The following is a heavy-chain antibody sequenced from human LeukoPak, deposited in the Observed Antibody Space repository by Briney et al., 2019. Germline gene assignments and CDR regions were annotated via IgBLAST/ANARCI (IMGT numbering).Heavy chain of an antibody. CDR3: AKGYYYTMDV. Sequence: GGSLRLSCAASGFTFSSYWMGWVRQAPGKRLEWVANMNIDGSEKYYADSVKGRFTISRDNARNSVYLQMNSLRAEDTAVYYCAKGYYYTMDVWGQGTTVTVSS. CDR1: GFTFSSYW. CDR2: MNIDGSEK. V-gene: IGHV3-7*03. D-gene: IGHD1-14*01. J-gene: IGHJ6*02.